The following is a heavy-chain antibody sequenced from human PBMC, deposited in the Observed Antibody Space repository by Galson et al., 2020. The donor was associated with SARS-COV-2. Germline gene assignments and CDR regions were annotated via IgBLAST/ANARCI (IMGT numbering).Heavy chain of an antibody. CDR1: GYTFTSYY. J-gene: IGHJ6*02. CDR3: ARDGIVATGRYGMDV. Sequence: ASVKVSCKASGYTFTSYYMHWVRQAPGQGLEWMGIINPSGGSTSYAQKFQGRVTMTRDTSMSTVYMELSSLRSEDTAVYYCARDGIVATGRYGMDVWGQGTTVTVSS. D-gene: IGHD5-12*01. V-gene: IGHV1-46*01. CDR2: INPSGGST.